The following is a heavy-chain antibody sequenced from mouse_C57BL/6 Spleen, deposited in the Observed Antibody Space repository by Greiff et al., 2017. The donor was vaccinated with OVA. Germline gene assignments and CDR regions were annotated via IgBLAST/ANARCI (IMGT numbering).Heavy chain of an antibody. V-gene: IGHV5-9*04. Sequence: EVQLVESGGGLVKPGGSLKLSCAASGFTFSSYTMSWVRQTPEKRLEWVATISGGGGNTYYPDSVKGRFTISRDNAKNTLYLQMTSLRSEDTAMYYCARGIYYYGSSYPQAMDYWGQGTSVTVSS. J-gene: IGHJ4*01. CDR2: ISGGGGNT. CDR3: ARGIYYYGSSYPQAMDY. CDR1: GFTFSSYT. D-gene: IGHD1-1*01.